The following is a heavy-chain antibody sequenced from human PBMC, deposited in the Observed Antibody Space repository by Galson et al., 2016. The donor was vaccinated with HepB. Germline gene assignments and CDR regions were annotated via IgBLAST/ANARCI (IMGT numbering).Heavy chain of an antibody. CDR2: IYTSETT. J-gene: IGHJ1*01. Sequence: TLSLTCTVSGVSISSGPYYWTWIRQPAGRGLEWIGRIYTSETTNYNPSLKGRVNMSVDRSKNQFPLKVIPVTAADTAMYYCAREETDPSEFPVAYFQYRGQGSLVTVSS. CDR3: AREETDPSEFPVAYFQY. V-gene: IGHV4-61*02. CDR1: GVSISSGPYY. D-gene: IGHD1-14*01.